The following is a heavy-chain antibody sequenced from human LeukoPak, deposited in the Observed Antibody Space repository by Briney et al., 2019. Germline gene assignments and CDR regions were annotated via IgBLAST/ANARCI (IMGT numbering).Heavy chain of an antibody. D-gene: IGHD2-15*01. Sequence: ASVKVSCKASGYTFTGYFIHWVRQAPGQGLEWMGWINPNSGGTNYAQKFQGRVTMTRDTSISTAYMELSRLRSDDTAVYYCARGEGAVVVVAAKGFDPWGQGTLVTVSS. V-gene: IGHV1-2*02. CDR1: GYTFTGYF. CDR2: INPNSGGT. J-gene: IGHJ5*02. CDR3: ARGEGAVVVVAAKGFDP.